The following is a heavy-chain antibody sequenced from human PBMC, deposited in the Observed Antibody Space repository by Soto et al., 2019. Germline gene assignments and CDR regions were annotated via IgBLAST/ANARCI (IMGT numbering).Heavy chain of an antibody. Sequence: GGSLRLSCAASGFTFDDYGMSWVRQAPGKGLEWVSGINWNGGSTGYADSVKGRFTISRDNAKNSLYLQMNSLRAEDTALYYCARDCGGSCYSRGDYYYGMDVWGQGTTVTVSS. CDR2: INWNGGST. D-gene: IGHD2-15*01. CDR1: GFTFDDYG. CDR3: ARDCGGSCYSRGDYYYGMDV. J-gene: IGHJ6*02. V-gene: IGHV3-20*04.